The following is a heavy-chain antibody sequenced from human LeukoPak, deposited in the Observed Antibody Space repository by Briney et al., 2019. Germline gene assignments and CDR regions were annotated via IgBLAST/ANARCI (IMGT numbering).Heavy chain of an antibody. CDR1: GFVFSSNS. V-gene: IGHV3-48*04. Sequence: GGSLRLSCAASGFVFSSNSMIWVRQAPGKGLEWVSYISSSSSTIYYADSVKGRFTISRDNAKNSLYLQMNSLRAEDTAVYYCATSGHSNIDYWGQGTLVTVSS. CDR2: ISSSSSTI. D-gene: IGHD4-11*01. J-gene: IGHJ4*02. CDR3: ATSGHSNIDY.